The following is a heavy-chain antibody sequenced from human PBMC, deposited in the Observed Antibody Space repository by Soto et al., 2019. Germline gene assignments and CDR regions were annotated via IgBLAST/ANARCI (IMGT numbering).Heavy chain of an antibody. D-gene: IGHD1-26*01. J-gene: IGHJ3*02. CDR1: GFSVSSYN. CDR2: ISYDGSKK. CDR3: VREAHSGFEDGFGI. V-gene: IGHV3-30*09. Sequence: QVQLVESGGGVVQPGGSLRLSCVASGFSVSSYNMHWVRQAPGKGLEWVALISYDGSKKYNVDSVTGQFDIFRNEAKDTLFLQINSLKPDATAVYHSVREAHSGFEDGFGICGPGNMVNVSS.